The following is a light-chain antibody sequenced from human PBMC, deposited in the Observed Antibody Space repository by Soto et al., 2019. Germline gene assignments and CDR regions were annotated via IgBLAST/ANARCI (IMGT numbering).Light chain of an antibody. V-gene: IGKV3-11*01. Sequence: EIVMTQSPATLSVSPGERATLSCRASQSVSSSLAWYQQKPGQAPRLLIYDASNRATGIPARFSGSGSGTDFTLTISSLEPEDFAVYYCQQRRDWWTFGQGTKVDIK. CDR3: QQRRDWWT. J-gene: IGKJ1*01. CDR1: QSVSSS. CDR2: DAS.